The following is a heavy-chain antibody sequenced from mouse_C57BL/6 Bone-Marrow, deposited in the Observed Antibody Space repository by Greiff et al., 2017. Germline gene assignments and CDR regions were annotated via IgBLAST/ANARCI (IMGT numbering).Heavy chain of an antibody. CDR3: ARGTNWAYFDY. CDR1: GFTFSSYG. CDR2: ISSGGSYT. D-gene: IGHD4-1*01. V-gene: IGHV5-6*01. J-gene: IGHJ2*01. Sequence: DVHLVESGGDLVKPGGSLKLSCAASGFTFSSYGMSWVRQTPDKRLEWVATISSGGSYTYYPDSVKGRFTISRDNAKNTLYLQMSSLKSEDTAMYYCARGTNWAYFDYWGQGTTLTVSS.